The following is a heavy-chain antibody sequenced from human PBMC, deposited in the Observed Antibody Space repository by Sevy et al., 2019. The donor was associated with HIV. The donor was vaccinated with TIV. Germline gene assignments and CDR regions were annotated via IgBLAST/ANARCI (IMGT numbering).Heavy chain of an antibody. V-gene: IGHV3-30*12. Sequence: GESLKISCTVSGFIFNNKGMHWVRQAPGRGLEWVAAIFSDGTTKYYGDSVKGRFTISRDNSKNALFLQMNSLRVDDTALYYSARESGSDWYLDSWGQGTLVTVSS. D-gene: IGHD2-21*02. CDR2: IFSDGTTK. CDR1: GFIFNNKG. J-gene: IGHJ4*02. CDR3: ARESGSDWYLDS.